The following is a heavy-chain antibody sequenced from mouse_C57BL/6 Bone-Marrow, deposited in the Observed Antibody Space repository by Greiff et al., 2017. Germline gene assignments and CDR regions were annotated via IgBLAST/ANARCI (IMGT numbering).Heavy chain of an antibody. V-gene: IGHV1-39*01. CDR1: GYSFTDSN. Sequence: VQLKQSGPELVKPGASVKISCKASGYSFTDSNMNWVKQSTGKSLEWIGVINPNYGTTSYNQKFKGKATLTVDQSSSTAYMQLNSLTSEDSAVFYCARGDDYDYAMDYWGQGTSVTVCS. CDR3: ARGDDYDYAMDY. D-gene: IGHD2-4*01. J-gene: IGHJ4*01. CDR2: INPNYGTT.